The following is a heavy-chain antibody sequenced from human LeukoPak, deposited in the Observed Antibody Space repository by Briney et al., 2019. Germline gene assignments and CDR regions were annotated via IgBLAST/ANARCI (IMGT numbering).Heavy chain of an antibody. J-gene: IGHJ3*02. CDR2: IKQDGSEK. D-gene: IGHD5-12*01. Sequence: GGSLRLSCAASGFTFSSYAMSWVRQAPGKGLEWVANIKQDGSEKYYVDSVKGRFTISRDNAKNSLYLQMNSLRAEDTAVYYCARDGADIVATNAFDIWGQGTMVTVSS. CDR1: GFTFSSYA. CDR3: ARDGADIVATNAFDI. V-gene: IGHV3-7*01.